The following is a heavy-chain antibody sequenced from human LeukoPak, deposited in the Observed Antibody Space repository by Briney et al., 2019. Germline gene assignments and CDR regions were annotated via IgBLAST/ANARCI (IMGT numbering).Heavy chain of an antibody. Sequence: SGGSLRLSCAASGFTFSSHTMHWVRQAPGKGLESVAVILYDGGDKYYADSVKGRFSISRDNSKNTLYLQMNGLRAEDTAVYYCARDWGYGSGTYYIDWGQGTLVTVSS. CDR2: ILYDGGDK. CDR1: GFTFSSHT. D-gene: IGHD3-10*01. J-gene: IGHJ4*02. V-gene: IGHV3-30*04. CDR3: ARDWGYGSGTYYID.